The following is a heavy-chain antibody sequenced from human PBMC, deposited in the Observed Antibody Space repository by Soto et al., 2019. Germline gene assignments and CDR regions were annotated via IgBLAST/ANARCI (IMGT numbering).Heavy chain of an antibody. J-gene: IGHJ4*02. V-gene: IGHV3-15*07. CDR1: GFSFTNAW. CDR2: IKSRRDGGAT. D-gene: IGHD3-22*01. CDR3: TTWYYSDTSGFAH. Sequence: PGGSLRLSCAASGFSFTNAWMNWIRQAPGKGLEWVGRIKSRRDGGATDYAAPLKGRLTISRDDSKDILYLQMSSLKTEDTALYFCTTWYYSDTSGFAHWGQGALVTVSS.